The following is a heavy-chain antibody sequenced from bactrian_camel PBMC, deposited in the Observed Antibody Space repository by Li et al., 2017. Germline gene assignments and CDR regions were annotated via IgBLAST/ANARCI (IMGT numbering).Heavy chain of an antibody. Sequence: HVQLVESGGGSVQAGGSLRLSCVASGDTVGRYCMGWFRQTPGKEREGVASLETDGSTHCLDSIKGRFTISRDDAKNTLYLQMNSLKTEDTAEYFCATGTDLTWAAFGNWGQATQVTVS. J-gene: IGHJ6*01. V-gene: IGHV3S55*01. CDR3: ATGTDLTWAAFGN. CDR2: LETDGST. D-gene: IGHD5*01. CDR1: GDTVGRYC.